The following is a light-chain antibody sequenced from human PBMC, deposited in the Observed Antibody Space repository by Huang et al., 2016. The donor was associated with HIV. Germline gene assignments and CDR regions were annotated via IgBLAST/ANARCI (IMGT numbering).Light chain of an antibody. CDR1: QSLNHY. J-gene: IGKJ2*01. CDR2: DTS. CDR3: HHRSGWPRT. Sequence: EIVLTQSPATLSLSPGERATLSCRASQSLNHYLGWYQQKPGQPPRLLIYDTSNRATGIPARFSGGGSGTDFTLTISSLEPEDFAVYYCHHRSGWPRTFGQGTKLEI. V-gene: IGKV3-11*01.